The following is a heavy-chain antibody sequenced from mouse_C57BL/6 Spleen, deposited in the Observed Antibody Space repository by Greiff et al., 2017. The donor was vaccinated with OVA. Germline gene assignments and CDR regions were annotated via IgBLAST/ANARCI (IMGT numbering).Heavy chain of an antibody. V-gene: IGHV1-80*01. D-gene: IGHD3-2*02. CDR3: ARVRAAQAPPDY. CDR1: GYAFSSYW. Sequence: QVQLKESGAELVKPGASVKISCKASGYAFSSYWMNWVKQRPGKGLEWIGQIYPGDGDTNYNGKFKGKAALTADKSSSTAYMQLSSLTSEDSAVYFCARVRAAQAPPDYWGQGTTLTVSS. CDR2: IYPGDGDT. J-gene: IGHJ2*01.